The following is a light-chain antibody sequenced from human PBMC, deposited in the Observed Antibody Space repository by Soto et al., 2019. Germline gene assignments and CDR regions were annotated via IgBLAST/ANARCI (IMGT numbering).Light chain of an antibody. CDR3: QQYGSSPGT. Sequence: EIVLTQSPGTLSLSPGERATLSCRASLSVSSSYFAWYQQKPGQAPRLLVYGASTRATGIPDRFSGSGSGTDFTLTISRLEPEDFAVYYCQQYGSSPGTFGQGTKVEIK. CDR1: LSVSSSY. J-gene: IGKJ1*01. CDR2: GAS. V-gene: IGKV3-20*01.